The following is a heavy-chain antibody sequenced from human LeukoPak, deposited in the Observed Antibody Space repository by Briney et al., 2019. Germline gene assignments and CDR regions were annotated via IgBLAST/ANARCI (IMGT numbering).Heavy chain of an antibody. D-gene: IGHD3-10*01. CDR2: ISSSSSTI. CDR3: VRVGITMVRGVINYFDY. Sequence: GGSLRLSCAASGFTFSSYSMNWVRQAPGKGLEWVSYISSSSSTIYYADSVKGRFTISRDNAKNSLYLQMNSLRDEDTAVYYCVRVGITMVRGVINYFDYWGQGTLVTVSS. V-gene: IGHV3-48*02. CDR1: GFTFSSYS. J-gene: IGHJ4*02.